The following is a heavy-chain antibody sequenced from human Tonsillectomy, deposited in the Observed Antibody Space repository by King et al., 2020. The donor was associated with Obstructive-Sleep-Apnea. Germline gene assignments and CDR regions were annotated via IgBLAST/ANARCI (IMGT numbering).Heavy chain of an antibody. V-gene: IGHV3-30*18. CDR2: ISRDGSKE. Sequence: HVQLVESGGGVVQPGESLRLSCAASGFTFTRYGMHWVCQVPAKGREWLTLISRDGSKEDNLDSVKGRFTVSRDNSKNTLSLQMNSLRPEDTAVYYCAKVDYPWDSYRSIDFWGQGTLVTVSS. CDR1: GFTFTRYG. CDR3: AKVDYPWDSYRSIDF. J-gene: IGHJ4*02. D-gene: IGHD3-16*01.